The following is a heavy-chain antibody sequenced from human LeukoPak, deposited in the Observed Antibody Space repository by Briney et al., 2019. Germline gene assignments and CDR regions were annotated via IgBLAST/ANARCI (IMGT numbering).Heavy chain of an antibody. CDR3: ARDLHVYYYGSGSYPEPLDY. J-gene: IGHJ4*02. V-gene: IGHV3-30*02. CDR2: IRNDGSDE. Sequence: QAGGALRLSCAASGFTVSSYGMHWGRQAPGKGPEWVAFIRNDGSDEYFADSVKGRFTISRDNSKNTLYLQMNSLRAEDTAVYYCARDLHVYYYGSGSYPEPLDYWGQGTLVTVSS. CDR1: GFTVSSYG. D-gene: IGHD3-10*01.